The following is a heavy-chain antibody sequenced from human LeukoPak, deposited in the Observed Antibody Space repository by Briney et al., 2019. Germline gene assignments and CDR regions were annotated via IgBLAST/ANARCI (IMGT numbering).Heavy chain of an antibody. V-gene: IGHV3-7*03. CDR1: GFPFSSYS. Sequence: PGGSLRLSCAASGFPFSSYSMTWVRQAPGKGLEWVANIKPDGTTKFYVGSVKGRFTISRDNALNSLYLQMNSLRAEDTAIYYCARSIPYGTTWYGRSDYWGQGTLVTVSS. D-gene: IGHD6-13*01. CDR3: ARSIPYGTTWYGRSDY. J-gene: IGHJ4*02. CDR2: IKPDGTTK.